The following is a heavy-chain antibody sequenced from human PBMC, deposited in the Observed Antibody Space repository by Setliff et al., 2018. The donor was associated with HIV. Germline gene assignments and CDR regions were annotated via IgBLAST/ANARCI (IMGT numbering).Heavy chain of an antibody. CDR1: GFTFSSYS. J-gene: IGHJ6*03. CDR2: ISSSRSTI. D-gene: IGHD1-26*01. Sequence: AASVKVSCAASGFTFSSYSMNWVRQAPGKGLEWVSYISSSRSTIYYADSVKGRFTISRDNAKNSVYLQMNSLRAEDTAVYYCARDGGSSPSPVSDYYYYYMDVWGKGTTVTVSS. V-gene: IGHV3-48*01. CDR3: ARDGGSSPSPVSDYYYYYMDV.